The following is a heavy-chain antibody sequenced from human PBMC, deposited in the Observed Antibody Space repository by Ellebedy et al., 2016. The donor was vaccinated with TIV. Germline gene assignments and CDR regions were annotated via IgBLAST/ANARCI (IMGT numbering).Heavy chain of an antibody. Sequence: GGSLRLSCAASGFTFNSYTMNWVRQAPGKGLEWVSYISSSSSTIYYADSVKGRFTISRDNSKNTLYLQMNSLRAEDTAVYYCARDRISASGIFDYWGQGTLVTVSS. D-gene: IGHD6-13*01. CDR1: GFTFNSYT. V-gene: IGHV3-48*01. CDR3: ARDRISASGIFDY. CDR2: ISSSSSTI. J-gene: IGHJ4*02.